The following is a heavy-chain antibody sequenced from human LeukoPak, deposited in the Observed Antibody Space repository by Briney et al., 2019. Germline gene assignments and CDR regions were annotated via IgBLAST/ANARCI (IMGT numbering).Heavy chain of an antibody. Sequence: SETLSLTCAVSGYSISSGYYWGWIRQPAGKGLEWIGRIYTSGSTNYNPSLKSRVTLSLDGSTNQFSLRLTSVTAADTAVYFCARDEGVLRFLEYWGQGILVTVSS. V-gene: IGHV4-61*02. J-gene: IGHJ4*02. CDR2: IYTSGST. CDR1: GYSISSGYY. CDR3: ARDEGVLRFLEY. D-gene: IGHD3-3*01.